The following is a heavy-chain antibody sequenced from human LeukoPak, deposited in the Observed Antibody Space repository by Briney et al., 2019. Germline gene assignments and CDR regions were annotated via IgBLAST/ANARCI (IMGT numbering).Heavy chain of an antibody. CDR3: ERERLGGPRPPDC. CDR2: KKQHGNEK. CDR1: GCTFKIYL. Sequence: GGALTLSCGTSGCTFKIYLMVCAPQSREKGVECVTIKKQHGNEKQYAHSVGGRFTISRDTAKNSLYLQMYSLRGVGTAVYYCERERLGGPRPPDCWGQGTLVTVSS. V-gene: IGHV3-7*01. D-gene: IGHD7-27*01. J-gene: IGHJ4*02.